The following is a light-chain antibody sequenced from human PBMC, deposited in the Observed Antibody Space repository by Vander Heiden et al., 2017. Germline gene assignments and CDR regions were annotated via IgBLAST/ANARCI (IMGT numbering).Light chain of an antibody. J-gene: IGLJ3*02. CDR1: SSNIGRNT. CDR2: DNN. V-gene: IGLV1-44*01. Sequence: QPVLTQPPSAPGSPAQRVTISCSGSSSNIGRNTVNWYQQLPGTAPKVLIYDNNQRPSGIPDRFSGSKSGTSASLAISGLQSEDEADYYCAAWDDSLTGWVFGGGTKLTVL. CDR3: AAWDDSLTGWV.